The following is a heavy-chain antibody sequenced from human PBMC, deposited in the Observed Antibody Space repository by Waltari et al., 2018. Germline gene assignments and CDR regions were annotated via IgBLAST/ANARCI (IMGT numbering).Heavy chain of an antibody. V-gene: IGHV3-72*01. Sequence: EVQPVESGGGLVQHGGSLNFSRAAPGFTFSYSHQDWVRQAPRKGLEWVGRVRNKAYSYTKEYAASVKDRFTISRDDSKNSLYLQMNGLKTEDAAVYHCVRSATGQSFHFWGQGTVVTVSS. D-gene: IGHD3-9*01. J-gene: IGHJ4*02. CDR3: VRSATGQSFHF. CDR1: GFTFSYSH. CDR2: VRNKAYSYTK.